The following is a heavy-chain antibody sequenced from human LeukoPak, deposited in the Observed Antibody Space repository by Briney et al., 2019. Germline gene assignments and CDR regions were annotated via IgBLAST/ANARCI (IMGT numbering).Heavy chain of an antibody. CDR3: ARLTPFVSHSVAVLYFYYFGMDV. CDR1: GFTFSDYY. Sequence: GGSLRLSCAASGFTFSDYYMSWIRQAPGKGLEWVSYISSSSSYTNYADSVKGRFTISRDNAKNSLYLQMNSLRAEDTAVYYCARLTPFVSHSVAVLYFYYFGMDVWGQGTTVTVSS. J-gene: IGHJ6*02. D-gene: IGHD6-19*01. CDR2: ISSSSSYT. V-gene: IGHV3-11*06.